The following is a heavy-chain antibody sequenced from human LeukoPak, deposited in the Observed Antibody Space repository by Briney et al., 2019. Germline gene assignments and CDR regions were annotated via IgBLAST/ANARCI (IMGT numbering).Heavy chain of an antibody. D-gene: IGHD2-2*01. Sequence: SVKVSCKASGGTFSSYAISWVRQAPGQGLEWMGGIIPIFGTANYAQKFQGRVTITADESTSTAYMELSSLRSEDTAVYYCASVDWSSTSCYDYYYYGMDVWGKGTTVTVSS. V-gene: IGHV1-69*13. CDR2: IIPIFGTA. CDR3: ASVDWSSTSCYDYYYYGMDV. J-gene: IGHJ6*04. CDR1: GGTFSSYA.